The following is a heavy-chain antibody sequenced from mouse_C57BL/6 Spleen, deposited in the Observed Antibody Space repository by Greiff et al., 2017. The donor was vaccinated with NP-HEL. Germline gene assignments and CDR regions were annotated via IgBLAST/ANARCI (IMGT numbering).Heavy chain of an antibody. V-gene: IGHV1-43*01. D-gene: IGHD2-1*01. CDR1: GYSFTGYY. Sequence: EVKLQESGPELVKPGASVKISCKASGYSFTGYYMHWVKQSSEKSLEWIGEINPSTGGTSYNQKFKGKATLTVDKSSSTAYMQLKSLTSEDSAVYYCARDSGGNYPYYFDYWGQGTTLTVSS. CDR2: INPSTGGT. J-gene: IGHJ2*01. CDR3: ARDSGGNYPYYFDY.